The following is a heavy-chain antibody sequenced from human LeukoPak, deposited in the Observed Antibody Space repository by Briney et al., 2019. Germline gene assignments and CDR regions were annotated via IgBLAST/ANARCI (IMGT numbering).Heavy chain of an antibody. CDR2: ISSSSSYI. J-gene: IGHJ4*02. CDR3: ARYSYGHMGYYFDY. Sequence: GGSLRLSCAASGFTFSSYSMNRVRQAPGKGLEWVSSISSSSSYIYYADSVKGRFTISRDNAKNSLYLQMNSLRAEDTAVYYCARYSYGHMGYYFDYWGQGTLVTVSS. V-gene: IGHV3-21*01. CDR1: GFTFSSYS. D-gene: IGHD5-18*01.